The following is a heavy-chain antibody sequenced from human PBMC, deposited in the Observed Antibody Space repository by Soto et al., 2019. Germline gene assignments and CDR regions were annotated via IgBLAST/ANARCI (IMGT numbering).Heavy chain of an antibody. CDR2: FDPEDGET. J-gene: IGHJ6*02. CDR3: ARSFVEMATVYYGMDV. CDR1: GYTLTELS. Sequence: ASVKVSCKVSGYTLTELSMHWVRQSPVKGLEWMGGFDPEDGETIYAQKFQGRVTITADESTSTAYMELSSLRSEDTAVYYCARSFVEMATVYYGMDVWGQGTTVTVS. D-gene: IGHD5-12*01. V-gene: IGHV1-24*01.